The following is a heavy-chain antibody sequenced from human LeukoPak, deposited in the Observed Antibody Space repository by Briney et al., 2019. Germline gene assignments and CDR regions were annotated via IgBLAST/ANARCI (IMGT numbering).Heavy chain of an antibody. J-gene: IGHJ4*02. Sequence: GGSLRLSCAASGFTFSSYAMHWVRQAPGKGLEWVAVISYDGSNKYYADSVKGRFTISRDNSKNTLHLQMNSLRAEDTAVYYCARDQKQLVTFDYWGQGTLVTVSS. D-gene: IGHD6-6*01. CDR3: ARDQKQLVTFDY. CDR1: GFTFSSYA. CDR2: ISYDGSNK. V-gene: IGHV3-30-3*01.